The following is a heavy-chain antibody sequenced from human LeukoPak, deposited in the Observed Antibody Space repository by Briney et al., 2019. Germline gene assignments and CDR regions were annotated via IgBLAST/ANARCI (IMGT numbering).Heavy chain of an antibody. J-gene: IGHJ4*02. CDR2: ISSTSNTI. CDR1: GFSFNSYS. Sequence: GGSLRLSCAASGFSFNSYSMNWVRQAPGKVLEWVSYISSTSNTIYYTESVKGRFTISRDNAKNSPYLQMNSLRAEDTAVYYCASRFDYWGQGTLVTVSS. V-gene: IGHV3-48*01. CDR3: ASRFDY.